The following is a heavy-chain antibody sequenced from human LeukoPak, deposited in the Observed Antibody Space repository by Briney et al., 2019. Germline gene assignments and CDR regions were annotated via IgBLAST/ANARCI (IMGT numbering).Heavy chain of an antibody. Sequence: PGGSLRLSCAASGFTFSSYAMSWVRQAPGKGLEWVSAISGSGGSTYYADSVKGRFTISRDNSKNTLYLQMNSLRAEDTAVSYCAKEGVYCSGGSCYTSYYFDYWGQGTLVTVSS. V-gene: IGHV3-23*01. CDR3: AKEGVYCSGGSCYTSYYFDY. CDR1: GFTFSSYA. J-gene: IGHJ4*02. CDR2: ISGSGGST. D-gene: IGHD2-15*01.